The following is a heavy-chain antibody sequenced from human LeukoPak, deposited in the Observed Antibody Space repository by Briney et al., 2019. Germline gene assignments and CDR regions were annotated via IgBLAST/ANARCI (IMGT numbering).Heavy chain of an antibody. CDR3: ARDPDSSGYPPGDYGMDV. D-gene: IGHD3-22*01. CDR1: GYTFTGYY. J-gene: IGHJ6*02. Sequence: ASVKVSCKASGYTFTGYYMHWVRQAPGQGLEWMGWINPNSGGTNYAQKFQGRVTMTRDTSISTAYMELSRLRSDDTAVYYCARDPDSSGYPPGDYGMDVWGQGTTATVSS. CDR2: INPNSGGT. V-gene: IGHV1-2*02.